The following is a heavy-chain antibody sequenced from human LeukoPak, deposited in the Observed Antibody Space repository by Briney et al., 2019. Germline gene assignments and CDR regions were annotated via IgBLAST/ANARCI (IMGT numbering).Heavy chain of an antibody. J-gene: IGHJ4*02. CDR2: IRYDGSNK. V-gene: IGHV3-30*02. Sequence: GGSLRLSCAASGFTFSSYGMHWVRQAPGKGLEWVAFIRYDGSNKYYADSVKGRFTISRDNSKNTLYLQMNSLRAEDTAVYYCAKRYYDSSGYFDYWGQGTLVTVSS. CDR1: GFTFSSYG. CDR3: AKRYYDSSGYFDY. D-gene: IGHD3-22*01.